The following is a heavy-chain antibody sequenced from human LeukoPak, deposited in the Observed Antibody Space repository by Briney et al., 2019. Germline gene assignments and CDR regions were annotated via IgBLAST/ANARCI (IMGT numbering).Heavy chain of an antibody. J-gene: IGHJ2*01. CDR1: GGSFSGYY. D-gene: IGHD7-27*01. Sequence: SETLSLTCAVYGGSFSGYYWSGIRQPPGKGREWIGEINHSGSTNYNPSLKSRVTISVDTSKNQFSLKLSSVTAADTAVYYCARGELGWYFDLWGRGTLVTVSS. V-gene: IGHV4-34*01. CDR2: INHSGST. CDR3: ARGELGWYFDL.